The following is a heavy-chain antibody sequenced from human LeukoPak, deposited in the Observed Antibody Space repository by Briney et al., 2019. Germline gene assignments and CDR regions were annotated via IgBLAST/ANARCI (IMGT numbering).Heavy chain of an antibody. CDR2: IYPRDGST. J-gene: IGHJ4*02. CDR3: ARDQEGFDY. Sequence: ASVKVSCTASGYSFTSNYIHWVRQAPGQGLEWMGMIYPRDGSTSYARRFQDRVTVTRDTSTSTVHMGLSGLRSEDTAVYYCARDQEGFDYWGQGTLVTVSS. CDR1: GYSFTSNY. V-gene: IGHV1-46*01.